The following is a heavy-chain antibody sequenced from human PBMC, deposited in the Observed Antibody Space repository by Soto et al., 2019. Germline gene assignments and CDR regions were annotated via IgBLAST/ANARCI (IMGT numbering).Heavy chain of an antibody. CDR2: INHSGST. CDR3: ARDYYDILTGKIVYFDY. Sequence: QVQLQQWGAGLLKPSETLSLTCAVYGGSFSDYYWSWIRQSPGKGLEWIGEINHSGSTNYNPSLKSRVTISLDTYTNQCSLKQSSVTAADTAIYYCARDYYDILTGKIVYFDYWGQGTLVTVSS. D-gene: IGHD3-9*01. J-gene: IGHJ4*02. CDR1: GGSFSDYY. V-gene: IGHV4-34*01.